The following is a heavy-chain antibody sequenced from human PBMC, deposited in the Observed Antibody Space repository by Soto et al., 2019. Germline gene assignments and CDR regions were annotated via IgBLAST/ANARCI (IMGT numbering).Heavy chain of an antibody. Sequence: PGGSLRLSCAASGFTFSSYGMHWVRQAPGKGLEWVAVIWYDGSNKYYADSVKGRFTISRDNSKNTLYLQMNSLRAEDTAVYYCASSLAVAGRPFDYWGQGTLVTVSS. CDR3: ASSLAVAGRPFDY. CDR2: IWYDGSNK. CDR1: GFTFSSYG. J-gene: IGHJ4*02. V-gene: IGHV3-33*01. D-gene: IGHD6-19*01.